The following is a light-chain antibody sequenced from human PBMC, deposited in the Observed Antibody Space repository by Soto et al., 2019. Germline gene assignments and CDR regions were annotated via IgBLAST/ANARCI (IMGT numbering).Light chain of an antibody. CDR2: DAS. Sequence: EIVLTHSPGTLSLSPVERATLSCRASQTVSSSSLAWYQQKHGQAPRVLIYDASSRATGIPDRFSGSGSGTDFTLTISRLEPEDFAVYYCQQYGGSPPIFTFGPGTKVDIK. J-gene: IGKJ3*01. V-gene: IGKV3-20*01. CDR1: QTVSSSS. CDR3: QQYGGSPPIFT.